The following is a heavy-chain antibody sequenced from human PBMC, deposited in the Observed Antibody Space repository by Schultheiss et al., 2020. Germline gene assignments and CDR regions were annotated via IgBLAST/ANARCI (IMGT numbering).Heavy chain of an antibody. CDR2: INAGNGNT. CDR3: ARSIANLYGFDY. V-gene: IGHV1-3*01. J-gene: IGHJ4*02. D-gene: IGHD2-8*01. CDR1: GFTFTSYA. Sequence: GGSLRLSCAASGFTFTSYAMHWVRQAPGQRLEWMGWINAGNGNTKYSQKFQGRVTITRDTSASTAYMELSSLRSEDTAVYYCARSIANLYGFDYWGQGTLVTVSS.